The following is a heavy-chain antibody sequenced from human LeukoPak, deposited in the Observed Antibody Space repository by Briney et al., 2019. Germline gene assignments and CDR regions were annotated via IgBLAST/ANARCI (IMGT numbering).Heavy chain of an antibody. J-gene: IGHJ4*02. CDR1: GDSINSLDL. Sequence: SGTPSLTCTVSGDSINSLDLWSWVRQPPGKGLEWIGKMYLSGTTHSNPSVKSRVTISIDKSKNQFFLNLSSVTAADTAVYYCAGLVGRYSSGLYYYYFDYWGQGTLVTVSS. CDR3: AGLVGRYSSGLYYYYFDY. D-gene: IGHD3-22*01. V-gene: IGHV4-4*02. CDR2: MYLSGTT.